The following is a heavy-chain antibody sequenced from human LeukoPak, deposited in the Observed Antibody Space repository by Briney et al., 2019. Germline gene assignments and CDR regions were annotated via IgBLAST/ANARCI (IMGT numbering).Heavy chain of an antibody. D-gene: IGHD3-22*01. J-gene: IGHJ4*02. CDR3: TRAPPGMTMMTDY. V-gene: IGHV1-18*01. CDR1: GYTFTNYH. Sequence: ASVRVSCKASGYTFTNYHIAWVRQAPGQGLEWMGWVSTNDGNTVYAQRLQGRVTLTTDTSTSVAYMELRSLTSDDTAVYYCTRAPPGMTMMTDYWGQGTLVTVSS. CDR2: VSTNDGNT.